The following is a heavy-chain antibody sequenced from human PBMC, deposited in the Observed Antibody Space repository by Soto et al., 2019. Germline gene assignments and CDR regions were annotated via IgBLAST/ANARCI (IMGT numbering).Heavy chain of an antibody. J-gene: IGHJ6*02. CDR2: IRSKANSYAT. D-gene: IGHD3-3*01. CDR1: GFTFSGSA. CDR3: TTPSNRFGVVTGMDV. Sequence: PGGSLRLSCAASGFTFSGSAMHWVRQASGKGLEWVGRIRSKANSYATAYAASVKGRFTISRDDSKNTAYLQMNSLKTEDTAVYYCTTPSNRFGVVTGMDVWGQGTTVTVSS. V-gene: IGHV3-73*01.